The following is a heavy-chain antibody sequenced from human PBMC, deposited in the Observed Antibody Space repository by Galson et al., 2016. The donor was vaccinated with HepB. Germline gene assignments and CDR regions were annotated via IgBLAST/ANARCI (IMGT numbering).Heavy chain of an antibody. D-gene: IGHD1-14*01. V-gene: IGHV3-23*01. J-gene: IGHJ6*02. CDR2: IDQRGDTT. CDR3: AKDLSGWTITSGHSYYYGMDV. CDR1: GFTFGDFP. Sequence: SLRLPCAGSGFTFGDFPMNWVRQSPGKGPEWVATIDQRGDTTYLADSVVGRFSISRDNAEDTLYLQMNSLGADDTAIYFCAKDLSGWTITSGHSYYYGMDVWSQGTTVTVSS.